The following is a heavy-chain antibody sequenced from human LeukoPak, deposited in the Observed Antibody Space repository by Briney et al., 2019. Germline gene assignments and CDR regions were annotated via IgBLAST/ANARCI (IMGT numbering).Heavy chain of an antibody. CDR3: AGGTGWLLDY. CDR2: IKQDGSEK. Sequence: TRGSLRLSCAASGFTFSRYWMAWVRQAPGKGLEWVAIIKQDGSEKYYVDSVEGRFTISRDNAKNSLYLQMNSLRLEDTAVYYCAGGTGWLLDYWGQGTLVTVSS. J-gene: IGHJ4*02. CDR1: GFTFSRYW. D-gene: IGHD2-15*01. V-gene: IGHV3-7*05.